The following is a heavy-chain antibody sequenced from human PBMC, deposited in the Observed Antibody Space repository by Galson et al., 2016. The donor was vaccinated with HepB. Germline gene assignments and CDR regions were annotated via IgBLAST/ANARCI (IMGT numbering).Heavy chain of an antibody. J-gene: IGHJ6*02. CDR2: IRNKNERGTT. CDR3: ITGPKRRGMDV. Sequence: SLRLSCAASGFTFDNAWMTWVRQGPGTGLEWIGRIRNKNERGTTDYAAPVKGRFTISRDDSKNTVYLQMCSLKTEDTAVYYCITGPKRRGMDVWGQGTTVTVSS. CDR1: GFTFDNAW. V-gene: IGHV3-15*01.